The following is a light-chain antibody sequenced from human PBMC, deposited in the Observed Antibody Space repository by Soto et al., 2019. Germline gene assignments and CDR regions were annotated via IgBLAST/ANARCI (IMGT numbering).Light chain of an antibody. Sequence: QSALTQPASASGSPGQSITISCIGTNTDIGGYDYVSWYQQHPGNAPKLIISEVTSRPSGISTRFSGSKSGKTASLTISGLQAEDEADYYCTSYSSSGTLVFGGGTKLTVL. CDR1: NTDIGGYDY. CDR2: EVT. CDR3: TSYSSSGTLV. V-gene: IGLV2-14*01. J-gene: IGLJ3*02.